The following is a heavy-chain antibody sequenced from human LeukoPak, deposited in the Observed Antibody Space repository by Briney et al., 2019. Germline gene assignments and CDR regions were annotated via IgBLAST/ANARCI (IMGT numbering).Heavy chain of an antibody. D-gene: IGHD4-17*01. V-gene: IGHV3-21*01. Sequence: PGGSLRLSCAASGFTFSSYSMNWVRQAPGKGLEWVSSISSSSSYIYYADSVKSRFTISRDNAKNSLYLQMNSLRAEDTAVYYCARAPPSYYGDYSNAFDIWGQGTMVTVSS. CDR3: ARAPPSYYGDYSNAFDI. CDR2: ISSSSSYI. J-gene: IGHJ3*02. CDR1: GFTFSSYS.